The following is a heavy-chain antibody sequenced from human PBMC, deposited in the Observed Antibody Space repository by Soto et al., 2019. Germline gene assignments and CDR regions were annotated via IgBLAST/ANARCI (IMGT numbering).Heavy chain of an antibody. CDR1: GFSLATGGVG. D-gene: IGHD1-20*01. Sequence: QITLKESGPTLVKPTQTLTLTCTFSGFSLATGGVGVGWIRQTPGKALEWLAVIYWDDDKRYSPSLNSRLTIFKDSSKNPVVLIMTNMDPVDTATYFCAHRRPWSSNWNSGWFDPWGQGTLVTVSS. CDR3: AHRRPWSSNWNSGWFDP. J-gene: IGHJ5*02. CDR2: IYWDDDK. V-gene: IGHV2-5*02.